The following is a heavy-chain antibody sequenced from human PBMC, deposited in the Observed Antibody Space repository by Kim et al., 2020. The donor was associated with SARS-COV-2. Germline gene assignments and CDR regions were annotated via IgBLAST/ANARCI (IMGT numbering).Heavy chain of an antibody. CDR2: IYYSGST. CDR3: ARDLTPFWSGYYYYYGMDV. Sequence: SETLSLTCTVSGGSISSYYWSWIRQPPGKGLEWIGYIYYSGSTNYNPSLKSRVTISVDTSKNQFSLKLSSVTAADTAVYYCARDLTPFWSGYYYYYGMDVWDQGTTVTVSS. J-gene: IGHJ6*02. V-gene: IGHV4-59*01. CDR1: GGSISSYY. D-gene: IGHD3-3*01.